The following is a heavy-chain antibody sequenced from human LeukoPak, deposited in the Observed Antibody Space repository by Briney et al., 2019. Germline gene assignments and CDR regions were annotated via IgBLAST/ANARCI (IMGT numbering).Heavy chain of an antibody. Sequence: SETLSLTCTVSGGSISSSSYYWGWIRQPPGKGLEWIGSIYYSGSTYYNPSLKSRVTISVDTSKNQFSLKLSSVTAADTAVYYCARGRGVTMIVVVIANDAFDIWGQGTMVTVSS. CDR1: GGSISSSSYY. CDR3: ARGRGVTMIVVVIANDAFDI. CDR2: IYYSGST. D-gene: IGHD3-22*01. V-gene: IGHV4-39*07. J-gene: IGHJ3*02.